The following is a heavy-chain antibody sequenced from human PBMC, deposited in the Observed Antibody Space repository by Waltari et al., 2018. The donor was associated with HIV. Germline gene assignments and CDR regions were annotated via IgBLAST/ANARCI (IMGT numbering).Heavy chain of an antibody. CDR3: AKTVRRGFDY. D-gene: IGHD1-1*01. V-gene: IGHV4-39*01. CDR2: IYYSGNT. J-gene: IGHJ4*02. Sequence: QLQLQESGPGLVKTSETLSLTCTVSGGPISSSNYYWVWIRQPPGKGLEWIGSIYYSGNTYYNPSLKSRVTISVDTSKNQFSLKLSSVTAADTAVYYCAKTVRRGFDYWGQGTLVTVSS. CDR1: GGPISSSNYY.